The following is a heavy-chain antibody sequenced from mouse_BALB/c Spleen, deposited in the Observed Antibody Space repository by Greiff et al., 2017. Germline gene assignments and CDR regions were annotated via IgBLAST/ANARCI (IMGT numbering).Heavy chain of an antibody. CDR3: ARDIIYYGSSFAY. V-gene: IGHV7-3*02. CDR2: IRNKANGYTT. J-gene: IGHJ3*01. Sequence: EVQVVESGGGLVQPGGSLRLSCATSGFTFTDYYMSWVRQPPGKALEWLGFIRNKANGYTTEYSASVKGRFTISRDNSQSILYLQMNTLRAEDSATYYCARDIIYYGSSFAYWGQGTLVTVSA. CDR1: GFTFTDYY. D-gene: IGHD1-1*01.